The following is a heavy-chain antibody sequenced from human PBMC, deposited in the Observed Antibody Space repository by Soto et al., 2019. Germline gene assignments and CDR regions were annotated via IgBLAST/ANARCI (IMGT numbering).Heavy chain of an antibody. CDR2: INHSGST. Sequence: QVQLQQWGAGLLKPSETLSLTCAVYGGSFSGYYWTWIRQPPGTGLEWIGEINHSGSTNYNPSLKSRVTISVDTSNTQFSRKLTSVTAADTAVDYCARDKITGLFDYWGQGTLVTVSS. D-gene: IGHD2-8*02. CDR1: GGSFSGYY. J-gene: IGHJ4*02. CDR3: ARDKITGLFDY. V-gene: IGHV4-34*01.